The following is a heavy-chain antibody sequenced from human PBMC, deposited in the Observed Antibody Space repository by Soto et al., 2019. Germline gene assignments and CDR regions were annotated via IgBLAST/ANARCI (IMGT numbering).Heavy chain of an antibody. CDR2: FDPEDGET. CDR1: GYTLTELS. Sequence: GASVKVSCRVSGYTLTELSMHWVRQAPGKGLEWMGGFDPEDGETIYAQKFQGRFTMTEDTSTDTAYMELSSLRSEDTAVYYCATFILWDSSSWYFDYLGHLPLVTV. D-gene: IGHD6-13*01. CDR3: ATFILWDSSSWYFDY. V-gene: IGHV1-24*01. J-gene: IGHJ4*01.